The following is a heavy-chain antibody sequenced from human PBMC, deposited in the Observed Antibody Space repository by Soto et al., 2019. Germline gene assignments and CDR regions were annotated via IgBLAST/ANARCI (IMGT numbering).Heavy chain of an antibody. D-gene: IGHD3-10*01. V-gene: IGHV1-18*01. CDR3: ARALRGLTFYYYYGMDV. Sequence: ASVKVSCKASGYTFTSYGISWVRQAPGQGLEWMGWISAYNGNTNYAQKLQGRVTMTTDTFTSTAYMELRSLRSDDTAVYYCARALRGLTFYYYYGMDVWGQGTTVTVS. CDR1: GYTFTSYG. CDR2: ISAYNGNT. J-gene: IGHJ6*02.